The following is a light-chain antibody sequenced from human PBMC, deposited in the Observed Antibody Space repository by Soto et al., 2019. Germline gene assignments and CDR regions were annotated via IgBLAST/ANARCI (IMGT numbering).Light chain of an antibody. CDR1: KLGDKY. CDR3: QAWDSSTYVV. J-gene: IGLJ2*01. CDR2: QDS. Sequence: SYELTQPPSVSVSPGQTASITCSGAKLGDKYACWYQQKPGQSPVLVIYQDSKRPSGIPERFSGSNSGNTATLTISGTQAMDEADYYCQAWDSSTYVVFSGGTKLTVL. V-gene: IGLV3-1*01.